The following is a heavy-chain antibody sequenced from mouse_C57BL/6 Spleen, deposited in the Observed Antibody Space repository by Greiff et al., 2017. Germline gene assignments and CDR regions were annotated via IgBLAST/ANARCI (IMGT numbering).Heavy chain of an antibody. D-gene: IGHD2-3*01. CDR3: VRDGYSFDD. CDR1: GFSFNTYA. V-gene: IGHV10-1*01. Sequence: EVKLLESGGGLVQPKGSLKLSCAASGFSFNTYAMNWVRQAPGKGLEWVARIRSKSNNYATYYADSVKDRFTISRDDSESMLYLQMNNLKTEDTAMYYCVRDGYSFDDWGQGTTLTVSS. CDR2: IRSKSNNYAT. J-gene: IGHJ2*01.